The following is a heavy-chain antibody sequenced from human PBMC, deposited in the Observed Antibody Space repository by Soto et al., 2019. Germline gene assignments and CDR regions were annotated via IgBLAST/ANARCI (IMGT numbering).Heavy chain of an antibody. V-gene: IGHV4-59*08. D-gene: IGHD6-19*01. J-gene: IGHJ5*02. CDR2: VSYTGST. CDR3: ARHYSSGSRNWFDP. Sequence: SETLSLTCTVSGGFINNFYWSWIRQPPGKGLEFIGYVSYTGSTYYNPSLKSRVTISVDTSKNQFSLKLSSVTAADTAVFYCARHYSSGSRNWFDPWGQGTLVTVSS. CDR1: GGFINNFY.